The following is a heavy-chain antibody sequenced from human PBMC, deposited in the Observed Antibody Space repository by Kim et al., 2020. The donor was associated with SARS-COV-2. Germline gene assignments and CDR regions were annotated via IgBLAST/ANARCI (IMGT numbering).Heavy chain of an antibody. CDR1: GYTFTSYY. Sequence: ASVKVSCKASGYTFTSYYMHWVRQAPGQGLEWMGIINPSGGSTSYAQKFQGRVTMTRDTSTSTVYMELSSLRSEDTAVYYCARDLGYSSGWSQGIFDYWGQGTLVTVSS. V-gene: IGHV1-46*01. D-gene: IGHD6-19*01. CDR2: INPSGGST. J-gene: IGHJ4*02. CDR3: ARDLGYSSGWSQGIFDY.